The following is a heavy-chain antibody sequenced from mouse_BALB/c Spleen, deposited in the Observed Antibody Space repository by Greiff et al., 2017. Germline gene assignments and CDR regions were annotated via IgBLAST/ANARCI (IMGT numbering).Heavy chain of an antibody. V-gene: IGHV1-69*01. CDR3: ARSARAPSYAGDY. Sequence: QVHVKQPGAELVMPGASVKMSCKASGYTFTDYWMHWVKQRPGQGLEWIGAIDTSDSYTSYNQKFKGKATLTVDESSSTAYMQLSSLTSEDSAVYYCARSARAPSYAGDYWGQGTSVTVSS. J-gene: IGHJ4*01. CDR2: IDTSDSYT. D-gene: IGHD3-1*01. CDR1: GYTFTDYW.